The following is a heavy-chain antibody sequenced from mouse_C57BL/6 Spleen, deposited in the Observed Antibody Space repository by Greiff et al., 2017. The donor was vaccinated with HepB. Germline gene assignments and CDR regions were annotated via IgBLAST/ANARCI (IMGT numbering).Heavy chain of an antibody. J-gene: IGHJ2*01. D-gene: IGHD2-3*01. V-gene: IGHV1-66*01. CDR2: IYPGSGNT. CDR1: GYSFTSYY. Sequence: VQLQQSGPELVKPGASVKISCKASGYSFTSYYIHWVKQRPGQGLEWIGWIYPGSGNTKYNEKFKGKATLTADTSSSTAYMQLSSLTSEDSAVYYCARVRDGYYVGYFDYWGQGTTLTVSS. CDR3: ARVRDGYYVGYFDY.